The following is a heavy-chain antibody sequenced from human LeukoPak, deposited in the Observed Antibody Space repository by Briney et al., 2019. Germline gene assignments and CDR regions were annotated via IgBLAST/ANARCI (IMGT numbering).Heavy chain of an antibody. V-gene: IGHV3-66*01. CDR2: IYGGGNT. Sequence: GGSLRLSCAASGFTVTSDYMSWVRQAPGKGLEWGSVIYGGGNTFYADSVKGRFSISRDNSKNTLYLQMNSLRAEDTAVYYCARGRGYSHGYAYYFEYWGQGALVTVSS. J-gene: IGHJ4*02. CDR3: ARGRGYSHGYAYYFEY. CDR1: GFTVTSDY. D-gene: IGHD5-18*01.